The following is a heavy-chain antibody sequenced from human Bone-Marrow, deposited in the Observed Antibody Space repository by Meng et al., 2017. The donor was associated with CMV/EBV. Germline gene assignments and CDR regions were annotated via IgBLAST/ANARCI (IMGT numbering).Heavy chain of an antibody. D-gene: IGHD3-3*01. CDR1: GGSVSSGSYY. CDR3: ARGRGNYDFWSGYPYYYGMDV. J-gene: IGHJ6*01. CDR2: IYYSGST. V-gene: IGHV4-61*01. Sequence: SETLSLTCTVSGGSVSSGSYYWSWIRQPPGKGLEWIGYIYYSGSTNYNPSLKSRVTISVDTSKNQFSLKLSSVTAADTAVYYCARGRGNYDFWSGYPYYYGMDVWGQGNTVTVAS.